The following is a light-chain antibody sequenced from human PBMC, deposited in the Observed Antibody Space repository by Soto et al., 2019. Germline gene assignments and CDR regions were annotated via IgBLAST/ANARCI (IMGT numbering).Light chain of an antibody. CDR2: PTN. V-gene: IGLV8-61*01. J-gene: IGLJ3*02. CDR3: VLYITGGTWV. CDR1: SGSVSTNYY. Sequence: QTVVTQEPSFSVSPGGTVTLTCGLNSGSVSTNYYPAWYQQTPGQAPRALIYPTNTRSSGVPDRFSGSILGNRAALTISGAQADDESDYYCVLYITGGTWVFGGGTQLTVL.